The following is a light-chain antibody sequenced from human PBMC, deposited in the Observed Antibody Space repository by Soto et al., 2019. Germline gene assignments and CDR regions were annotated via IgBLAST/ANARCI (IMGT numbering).Light chain of an antibody. Sequence: PVARATLSCRASQSVSSNLAWYQQKPGQAPRLLIYGASTRATGIPARFSGSGSGTEFTLTISSLQSEDFAVYYCQQYQASPVTFGGGTRLEIK. J-gene: IGKJ5*01. CDR1: QSVSSN. V-gene: IGKV3-15*01. CDR3: QQYQASPVT. CDR2: GAS.